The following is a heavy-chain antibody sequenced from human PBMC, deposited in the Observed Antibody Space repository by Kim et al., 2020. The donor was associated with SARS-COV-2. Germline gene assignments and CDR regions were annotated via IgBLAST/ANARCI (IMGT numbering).Heavy chain of an antibody. D-gene: IGHD2-2*01. CDR1: GYSFTSYW. J-gene: IGHJ4*02. Sequence: GESLKISCKGSGYSFTSYWISWVRQMPGKGLEWMGRIDPSDSYTNYSPSFHGHVTISADKSISTAYLQWSSLKASDTAMYYCARKYCSSTSCYEGDYWGQGTLVTVSS. CDR3: ARKYCSSTSCYEGDY. V-gene: IGHV5-10-1*01. CDR2: IDPSDSYT.